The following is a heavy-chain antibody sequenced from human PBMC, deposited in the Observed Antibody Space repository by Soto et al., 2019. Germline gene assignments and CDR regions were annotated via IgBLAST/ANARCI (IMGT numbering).Heavy chain of an antibody. J-gene: IGHJ6*02. CDR3: ARVISSSSSLGLPYYYYGMDV. CDR1: GGSISSRSYY. Sequence: QLQLQESGPGLVKPSETLSLTCTVSGGSISSRSYYWGWIRQPPGKGLEWIGSIYYSGSTYSNPFLNSRVTLSVDPSKSQFSLRLSSVTAADTAVYYCARVISSSSSLGLPYYYYGMDVWGQGTTVTVSS. CDR2: IYYSGST. V-gene: IGHV4-39*01. D-gene: IGHD6-6*01.